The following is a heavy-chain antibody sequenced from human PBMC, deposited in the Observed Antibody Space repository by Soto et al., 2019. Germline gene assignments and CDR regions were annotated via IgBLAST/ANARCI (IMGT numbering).Heavy chain of an antibody. D-gene: IGHD6-19*01. V-gene: IGHV4-31*03. CDR1: GGSISSGGYY. CDR2: IYYSGST. J-gene: IGHJ6*02. CDR3: ARAGQWLVDYYYYGMDV. Sequence: PSETLSLTCTVSGGSISSGGYYWSWIRQHPGKGLEWIGYIYYSGSTYYNPSLKSRVTISVDTSKNQFSLKLSSVTAADTAVYYCARAGQWLVDYYYYGMDVWGQGTTVTVSS.